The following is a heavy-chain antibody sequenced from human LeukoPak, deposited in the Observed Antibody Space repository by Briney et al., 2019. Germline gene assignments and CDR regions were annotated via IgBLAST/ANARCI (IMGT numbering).Heavy chain of an antibody. D-gene: IGHD4-17*01. Sequence: SETLSLTCTVSGASISSGGYYRSWIRQPPGKGLQYIGYIYHSGSTYYNPSLKSRVTISLDRSKNQFSLKLSSVTAADTAVYYCARGHDYGDLLDPWGQGTLVTVSS. J-gene: IGHJ5*02. CDR1: GASISSGGYY. V-gene: IGHV4-30-2*01. CDR2: IYHSGST. CDR3: ARGHDYGDLLDP.